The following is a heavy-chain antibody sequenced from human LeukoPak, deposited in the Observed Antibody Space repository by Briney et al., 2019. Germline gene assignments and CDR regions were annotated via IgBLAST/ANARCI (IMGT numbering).Heavy chain of an antibody. D-gene: IGHD4-11*01. CDR2: INPSGGST. V-gene: IGHV1-46*01. Sequence: ASVKVSCKASGYTFTSYYMHWVRQAPGQGLEWMGIINPSGGSTSYAQKFQGRVTMTRDTSTSTVYMELSSLRSEDTAVYYCARPRASMTTVPAFDYWGQGTLVTVSS. CDR1: GYTFTSYY. J-gene: IGHJ4*02. CDR3: ARPRASMTTVPAFDY.